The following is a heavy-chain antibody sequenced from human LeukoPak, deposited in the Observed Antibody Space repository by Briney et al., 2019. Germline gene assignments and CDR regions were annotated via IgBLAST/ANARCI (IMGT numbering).Heavy chain of an antibody. CDR2: IKQDGSEK. Sequence: GGSLRLSCAASGFTFSSYWMSWVRHAPGKGLEWVANIKQDGSEKYYVDSVKGPFTISRDNAKISLYLQMNSLRAEETAVYYCAREGGSMVRRVMWGIFDYWGQGTLVTVSS. CDR1: GFTFSSYW. J-gene: IGHJ4*02. CDR3: AREGGSMVRRVMWGIFDY. V-gene: IGHV3-7*01. D-gene: IGHD3-10*01.